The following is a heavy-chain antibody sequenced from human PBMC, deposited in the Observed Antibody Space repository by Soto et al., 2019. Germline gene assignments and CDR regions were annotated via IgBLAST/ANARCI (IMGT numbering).Heavy chain of an antibody. V-gene: IGHV1-18*01. D-gene: IGHD3-3*01. CDR1: GYTFTSYG. Sequence: QVQLVQSGAEVKKPGASVKVSCKASGYTFTSYGISWVRQAPGQGLEWMGWISAYNGITNYAQKLQGRVTMTTDTSTSTAYMELRSLRSDDTAVYYCARARVHDFWSGPNYYGMDVWGQGTTVTVSS. J-gene: IGHJ6*02. CDR2: ISAYNGIT. CDR3: ARARVHDFWSGPNYYGMDV.